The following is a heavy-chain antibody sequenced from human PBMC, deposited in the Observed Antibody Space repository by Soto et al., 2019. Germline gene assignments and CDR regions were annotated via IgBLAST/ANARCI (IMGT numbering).Heavy chain of an antibody. CDR2: ILVDSHNT. CDR3: ARSSGWYKD. CDR1: GFTFADSA. D-gene: IGHD6-19*01. J-gene: IGHJ4*02. Sequence: SVKVSCKASGFTFADSAVQWVRQARGQSLEWMGRILVDSHNTKSAQKFQGRVTMTRNTSISTAYMELSSLRSEDTAVYYCARSSGWYKDWGQGTLVTVSS. V-gene: IGHV1-58*01.